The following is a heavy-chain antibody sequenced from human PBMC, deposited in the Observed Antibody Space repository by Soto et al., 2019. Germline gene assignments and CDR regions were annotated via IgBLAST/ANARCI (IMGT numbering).Heavy chain of an antibody. D-gene: IGHD2-2*01. CDR2: ISPYNGNT. CDR3: ARDTSNSFDY. V-gene: IGHV1-18*01. CDR1: GFTFNTYF. J-gene: IGHJ4*02. Sequence: HVQLLQSGGELKKPGASVKVSCNTSGFTFNTYFISWVRQAPGQGLEWMGWISPYNGNTKYGGKFQGRITMTTDTITRTAYMELRNLRIDDTAVYYCARDTSNSFDYWGQGTLVTVSS.